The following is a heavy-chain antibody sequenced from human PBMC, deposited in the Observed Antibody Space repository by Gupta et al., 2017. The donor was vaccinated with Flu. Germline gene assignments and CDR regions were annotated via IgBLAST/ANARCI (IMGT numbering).Heavy chain of an antibody. D-gene: IGHD1-20*01. J-gene: IGHJ3*02. V-gene: IGHV3-7*01. CDR2: IGQDGSEK. Sequence: EVQLVESGGGLVQPGGSLRLACAGSGFTFNTYWMSWVRQAPGKGLGWVANIGQDGSEKYYVDSVKGRFTISRDNAKNSLYLQMNSLRAEDTAVYYCARGGTNKWNDGNDALDIWGRGTAVTVSS. CDR1: GFTFNTYW. CDR3: ARGGTNKWNDGNDALDI.